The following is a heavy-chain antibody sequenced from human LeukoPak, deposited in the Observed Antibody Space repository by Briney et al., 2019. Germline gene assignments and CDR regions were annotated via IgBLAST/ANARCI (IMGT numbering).Heavy chain of an antibody. CDR3: TVEVQGYDSSGYSDY. CDR2: FDPEDGET. D-gene: IGHD3-22*01. V-gene: IGHV1-24*01. Sequence: ASVKVSCKASGGTFSSYAISWVRQAPGQGLEWMGGFDPEDGETIYAQKFQGRVTMTEDTSTDTAYMELSSLRSEDTAVYYCTVEVQGYDSSGYSDYWGQGTLVTVSS. CDR1: GGTFSSYA. J-gene: IGHJ4*02.